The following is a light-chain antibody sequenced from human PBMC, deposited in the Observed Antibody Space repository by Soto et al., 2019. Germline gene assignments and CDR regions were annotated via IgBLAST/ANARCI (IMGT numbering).Light chain of an antibody. CDR2: GAT. CDR3: QQYDGYSTWT. CDR1: QSVGRS. J-gene: IGKJ1*01. V-gene: IGKV3-15*01. Sequence: EVVLTQSPSTLSFSPGERATLSCRASQSVGRSLAWYQQKPGQAPRLLIHGATTRATGIPARFSGSGSGTEFTLTISSLQPEDFATYYCQQYDGYSTWTFGQGTKVDI.